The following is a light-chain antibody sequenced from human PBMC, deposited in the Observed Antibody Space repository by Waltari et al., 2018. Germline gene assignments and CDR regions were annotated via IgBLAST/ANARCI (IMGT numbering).Light chain of an antibody. J-gene: IGLJ3*02. Sequence: QYVLTQAPSTSGTPGQRITISCSGGSSNIGSNYVSWYQHLPGAAPKLLIGRDDHRPSGVPDRISGSKSGTSASLAISGLRSEDEADYYCAAWDDSLSALVFGGGTKLTVL. CDR1: SSNIGSNY. CDR2: RDD. V-gene: IGLV1-47*01. CDR3: AAWDDSLSALV.